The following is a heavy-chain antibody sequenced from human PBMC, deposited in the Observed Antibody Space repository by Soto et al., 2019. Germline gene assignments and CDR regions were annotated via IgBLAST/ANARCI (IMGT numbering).Heavy chain of an antibody. CDR2: ISAYNGNT. D-gene: IGHD3-22*01. V-gene: IGHV1-18*01. J-gene: IGHJ3*02. Sequence: ASVKVSCKASGYTFTSHGISWVRQAPGQGLKRMGWISAYNGNTNYAQKLQGRVTMTTDTSTSTAYMELRSLRSDDTAVYYCARGSTGSMIVVPDDAFDIWGQGTMVTVSS. CDR3: ARGSTGSMIVVPDDAFDI. CDR1: GYTFTSHG.